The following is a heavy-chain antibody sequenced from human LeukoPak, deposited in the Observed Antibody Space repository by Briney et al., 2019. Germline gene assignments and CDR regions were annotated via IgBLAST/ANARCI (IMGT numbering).Heavy chain of an antibody. Sequence: PSETLSLTCAVYGGSFSDYYWSWIRQPPGKGLEWIGEINHSGSTNYNPSLKSRVTISVDTSKNQFSLKLSSVTAVDTAVYYCARNHRVRYYDSSGYYYVGGIIDYWGQGTLVTVSS. J-gene: IGHJ4*02. D-gene: IGHD3-22*01. CDR2: INHSGST. V-gene: IGHV4-34*01. CDR3: ARNHRVRYYDSSGYYYVGGIIDY. CDR1: GGSFSDYY.